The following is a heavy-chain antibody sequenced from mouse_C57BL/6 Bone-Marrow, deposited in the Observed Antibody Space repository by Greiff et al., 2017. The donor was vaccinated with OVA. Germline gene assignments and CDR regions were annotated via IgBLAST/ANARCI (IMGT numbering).Heavy chain of an antibody. V-gene: IGHV3-8*01. CDR3: ARYRDYYGSSYAMDY. CDR1: GYSITSDY. CDR2: ISYSGST. J-gene: IGHJ4*01. Sequence: EVMLVESGPGLAKPSQTLSLTCSVTGYSITSDYWNWIRKFPGNKLEYMGYISYSGSTYYNPSLKSRISITRDTSKNQYYLQLNSVTTEDTATYYGARYRDYYGSSYAMDYWGQGTSVTVSS. D-gene: IGHD1-1*01.